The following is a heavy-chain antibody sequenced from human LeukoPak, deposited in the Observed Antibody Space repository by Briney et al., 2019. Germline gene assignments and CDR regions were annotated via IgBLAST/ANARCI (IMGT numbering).Heavy chain of an antibody. CDR3: ARGKTYYDISRDAFDI. J-gene: IGHJ3*02. CDR2: IYYSGST. V-gene: IGHV4-61*08. CDR1: GGSISSGGYY. D-gene: IGHD3-22*01. Sequence: SETLSLTCTVSGGSISSGGYYWSWIRQHPGKGLEWIGYIYYSGSTNYNPSLKSRVIISVDTSKNQFSLKLSSVTAADTAVYYCARGKTYYDISRDAFDIWGQGTMVTVSS.